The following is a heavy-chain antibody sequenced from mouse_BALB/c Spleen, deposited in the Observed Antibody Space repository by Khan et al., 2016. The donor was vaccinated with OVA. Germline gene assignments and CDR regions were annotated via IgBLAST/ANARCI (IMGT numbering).Heavy chain of an antibody. J-gene: IGHJ1*01. D-gene: IGHD1-1*02. CDR2: INTYTGEP. CDR1: GYSFTNYG. CDR3: ASCGYWYFDV. Sequence: LVESGPEVKKPGETVKISCKASGYSFTNYGMNWVRQAPGKGLKWMGWINTYTGEPTYADDFKGRFAFSLDTSASTAYLQINNLKNEDTATYYCASCGYWYFDVWGEGTTVTVSA. V-gene: IGHV9-3-1*01.